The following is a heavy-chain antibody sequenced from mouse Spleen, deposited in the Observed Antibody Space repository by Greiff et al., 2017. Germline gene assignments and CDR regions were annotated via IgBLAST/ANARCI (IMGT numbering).Heavy chain of an antibody. D-gene: IGHD2-2*01. V-gene: IGHV1-64*01. Sequence: QVQLKQPGAELVKPGASVKLSCKASGYTFTSYWMHWVKQRPGQGLEWIGMIHPNSGSTNYNEKFKSKATLTVDKSSSTAYMQLSSLTSEDSAVYYCARGLRPGGVYYFDYWGQGTTLTVSS. CDR1: GYTFTSYW. J-gene: IGHJ2*01. CDR2: IHPNSGST. CDR3: ARGLRPGGVYYFDY.